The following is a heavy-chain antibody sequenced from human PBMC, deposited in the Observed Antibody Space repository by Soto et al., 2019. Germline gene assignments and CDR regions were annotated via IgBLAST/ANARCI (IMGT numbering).Heavy chain of an antibody. CDR2: VSAYNGNT. CDR1: GYTFTSYG. V-gene: IGHV1-18*01. D-gene: IGHD6-13*01. CDR3: ARVSIAAASYNWFEP. J-gene: IGHJ5*02. Sequence: ASVKVSCKASGYTFTSYGISWVRQAPGQGLEWMGWVSAYNGNTNYAQKLQGRVTMTTDTSTSTAYMELRSLRSDDTAVYYCARVSIAAASYNWFEPWGQGTLVNVSS.